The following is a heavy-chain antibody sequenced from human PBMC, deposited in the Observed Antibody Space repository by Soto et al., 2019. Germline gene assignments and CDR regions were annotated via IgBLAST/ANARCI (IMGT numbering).Heavy chain of an antibody. CDR1: GGTFSSYA. V-gene: IGHV1-69*13. CDR2: IIPIFGTA. CDR3: AXDGVYYDSCGDSNYYYYRMDV. Sequence: SVKVSCKASGGTFSSYAISWVRQAPGQGLEWMGGIIPIFGTANYAQKFQGRVTITADESTSTAYMELSSLRSEDTAVYYCAXDGVYYDSCGDSNYYYYRMDVWGQGTTVTVSS. J-gene: IGHJ6*02. D-gene: IGHD3-22*01.